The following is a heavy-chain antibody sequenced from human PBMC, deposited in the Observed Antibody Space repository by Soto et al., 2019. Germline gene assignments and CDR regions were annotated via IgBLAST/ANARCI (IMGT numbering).Heavy chain of an antibody. J-gene: IGHJ3*02. V-gene: IGHV1-18*01. CDR1: GYTFTSYG. D-gene: IGHD2-2*01. CDR3: ARVGLGYCSSTSCGGGPLYAFDI. Sequence: QVQLVQSGAEVKKPGASVKVSCKASGYTFTSYGISWGRQAPGQGLEWMGWISAYNGNTNYAQKLQGGVTMTTDTATSTAYMELRRLRSDDTAVYYCARVGLGYCSSTSCGGGPLYAFDIWGQGTMVTVSS. CDR2: ISAYNGNT.